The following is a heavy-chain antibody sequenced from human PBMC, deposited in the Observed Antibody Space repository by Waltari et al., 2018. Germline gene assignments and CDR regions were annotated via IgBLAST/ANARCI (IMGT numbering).Heavy chain of an antibody. Sequence: QVQLVESGGGVVQPGRSLRLSCAASGFTFSSYAMHWVRQAPGKGLVWVASSSYDGSNKYYADSLKGRFTISRDNSKNTLYLQMNSLRAEDTAVYYCARDLLMGSPAHYFDYWGQGTLVTVSS. V-gene: IGHV3-30-3*01. J-gene: IGHJ4*02. D-gene: IGHD2-8*01. CDR2: SSYDGSNK. CDR1: GFTFSSYA. CDR3: ARDLLMGSPAHYFDY.